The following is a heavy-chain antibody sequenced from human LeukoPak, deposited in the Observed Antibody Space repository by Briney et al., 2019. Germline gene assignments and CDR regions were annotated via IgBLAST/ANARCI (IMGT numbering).Heavy chain of an antibody. CDR2: ISGSGGST. J-gene: IGHJ3*02. D-gene: IGHD3-3*01. CDR3: AKDPKDVNDFWSCYWIGAFDI. CDR1: GFTFSSYA. V-gene: IGHV3-23*01. Sequence: GGSLRLSCAASGFTFSSYAMSWVRQAPGKGLEWVSAISGSGGSTYYADSVKGRFTISRDNSKNTLYLQMNSLRAEDTAVYYCAKDPKDVNDFWSCYWIGAFDIWGQGTMVTVSS.